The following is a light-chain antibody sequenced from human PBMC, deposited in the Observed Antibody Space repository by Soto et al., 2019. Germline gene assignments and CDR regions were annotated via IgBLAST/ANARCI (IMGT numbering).Light chain of an antibody. CDR1: QSVGSY. J-gene: IGKJ3*01. CDR2: SAS. Sequence: IVLTQSPGTLSLSPGERATLSCRASQSVGSYLAWYQQKPGQAPRLLIYSASSRATGVADMFSGSGSGTDFTLTISRLEPEDFAVYYCQQYGNSRVTFGPGTKVDIK. V-gene: IGKV3-20*01. CDR3: QQYGNSRVT.